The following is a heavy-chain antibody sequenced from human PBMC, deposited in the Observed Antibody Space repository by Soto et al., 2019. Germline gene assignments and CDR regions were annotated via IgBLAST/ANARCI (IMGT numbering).Heavy chain of an antibody. Sequence: QVQLVESGGGVFQPGRSLRLSCAASGFTFSDYAMHWVRQAPGKGLEWVASIWFDGATKYYADSVKGRFTISRDNSKNTVYLQMNSLRAEDSALYHCGRGGFSTNWRFDYWGQGTLVAVSS. CDR3: GRGGFSTNWRFDY. CDR2: IWFDGATK. CDR1: GFTFSDYA. D-gene: IGHD6-13*01. J-gene: IGHJ4*02. V-gene: IGHV3-33*01.